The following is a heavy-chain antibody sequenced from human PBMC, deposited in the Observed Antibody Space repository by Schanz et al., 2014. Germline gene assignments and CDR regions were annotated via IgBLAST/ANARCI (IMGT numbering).Heavy chain of an antibody. D-gene: IGHD2-21*01. Sequence: HVQLVESGGGLVKPGGSLRLSCAASGFIFSDYYMSWIRKAPGKGLEWVSYISPNNAYTNYEDSLKGRFATSRDNAKNSLYLQMNSLRDDDTALYYCARIADEGIFFDFWGQGSLVTVSS. CDR3: ARIADEGIFFDF. CDR1: GFIFSDYY. V-gene: IGHV3-11*06. CDR2: ISPNNAYT. J-gene: IGHJ4*02.